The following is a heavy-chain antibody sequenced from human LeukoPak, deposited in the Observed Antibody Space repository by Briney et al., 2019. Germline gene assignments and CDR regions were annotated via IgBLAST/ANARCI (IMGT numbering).Heavy chain of an antibody. Sequence: GGPLRLSCAASGFSFGSHSMTWVRQAPGKGLEWVSTISSTSSCIYYADSVKGRFTIPRDNTQNLLYLQMSSLRVGDTAVYYCARRQSAFDEYWGQGTLVSVST. V-gene: IGHV3-21*06. D-gene: IGHD2/OR15-2a*01. J-gene: IGHJ4*02. CDR1: GFSFGSHS. CDR3: ARRQSAFDEY. CDR2: ISSTSSCI.